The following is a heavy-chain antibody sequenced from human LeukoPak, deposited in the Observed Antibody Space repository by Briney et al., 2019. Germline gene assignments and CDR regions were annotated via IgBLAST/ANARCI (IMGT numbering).Heavy chain of an antibody. CDR2: ISYDGSNK. Sequence: GGSLRLSCAASGFTFSSYAMHWVRQAPGKGLEWVAVISYDGSNKYYADSVKGRFTLSRDNANNSLYLQMNSLRAEDTAVYYCARDRGRSTVTTLFDYWGQGTLVTVSS. CDR1: GFTFSSYA. D-gene: IGHD4-17*01. J-gene: IGHJ4*02. CDR3: ARDRGRSTVTTLFDY. V-gene: IGHV3-30-3*01.